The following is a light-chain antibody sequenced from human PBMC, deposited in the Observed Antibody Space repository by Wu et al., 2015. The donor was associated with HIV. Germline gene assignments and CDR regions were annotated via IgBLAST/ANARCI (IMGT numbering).Light chain of an antibody. Sequence: DILLTQSPATLSLSPGERATLSCRASQSVNWYLAWFQQKPGQVPRLLIYDSANRATGIPGRFGGSGSGTDFTLTINSLEPEDFAVYYCQQRSSWPWTFGQGTKVEIK. CDR2: DSA. CDR1: QSVNWY. J-gene: IGKJ1*01. V-gene: IGKV3-11*01. CDR3: QQRSSWPWT.